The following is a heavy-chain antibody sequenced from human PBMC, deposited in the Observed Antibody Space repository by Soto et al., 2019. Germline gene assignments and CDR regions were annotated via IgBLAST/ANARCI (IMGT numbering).Heavy chain of an antibody. CDR2: ISGSGGST. V-gene: IGHV3-23*01. J-gene: IGHJ6*02. D-gene: IGHD3-22*01. CDR1: GFTFSSYA. Sequence: GGSLRLSCAASGFTFSSYAMSWVRQAPGKGLEWVSAISGSGGSTYYADSVKGRFTISRDNSKNTLYLQMNSLRAEDTAVYYCAKDSYYDSRYYYYYGMDVWGQGTTVTVSS. CDR3: AKDSYYDSRYYYYYGMDV.